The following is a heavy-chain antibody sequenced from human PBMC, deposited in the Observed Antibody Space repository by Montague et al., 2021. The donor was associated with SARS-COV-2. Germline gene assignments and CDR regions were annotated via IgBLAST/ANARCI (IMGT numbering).Heavy chain of an antibody. CDR2: IYWDDDE. J-gene: IGHJ5*02. CDR1: GISLSTSGVG. D-gene: IGHD3-10*01. V-gene: IGHV2-5*02. CDR3: APLGFDSRSYYTPHNWFDP. Sequence: PALVKPTQTLTLTCTFSGISLSTSGVGVAWIRQPPGKALEWLALIYWDDDERYSPSMRSRLTITKDTSENQVVLRMTNMDPMDTATYYCAPLGFDSRSYYTPHNWFDPWGQGILVTVS.